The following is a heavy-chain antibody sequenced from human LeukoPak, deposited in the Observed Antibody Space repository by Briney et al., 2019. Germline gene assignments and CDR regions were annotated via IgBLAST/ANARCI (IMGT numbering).Heavy chain of an antibody. CDR1: GGSISSYY. V-gene: IGHV4-4*07. CDR3: ARTGAASTAKGWTSWFDP. J-gene: IGHJ5*02. Sequence: PSETLSLTCTVSGGSISSYYWSWIRQPAGKGLEWIGRIYTSGSTNYNPSLKSRVTMSVDTSKNQFSLKLSSVTAADTAVYYCARTGAASTAKGWTSWFDPWGQGTLVTVSS. CDR2: IYTSGST. D-gene: IGHD6-19*01.